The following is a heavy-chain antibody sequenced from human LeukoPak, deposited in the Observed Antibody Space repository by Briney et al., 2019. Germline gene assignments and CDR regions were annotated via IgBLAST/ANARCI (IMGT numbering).Heavy chain of an antibody. CDR2: INHSGST. Sequence: SETLSLTCAVYGWSFCGYYWSWIRQPPGKGLEWIGEINHSGSTNYNRSLKSRVTISVDTSNNQFSLKLSSVTAADTAVYYCARGPFIVVVPAAISDWGQGTLVTVSS. V-gene: IGHV4-34*01. CDR1: GWSFCGYY. J-gene: IGHJ4*02. D-gene: IGHD2-2*02. CDR3: ARGPFIVVVPAAISD.